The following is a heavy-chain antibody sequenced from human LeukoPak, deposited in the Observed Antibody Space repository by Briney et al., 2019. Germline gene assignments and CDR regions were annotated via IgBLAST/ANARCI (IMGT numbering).Heavy chain of an antibody. J-gene: IGHJ5*02. CDR1: GYSFTSYW. Sequence: GESLKISCKGSGYSFTSYWIGWVRQMPGKGLEWMGIIYPGDSDTRYSPSFQGQVTISADKSISTAYLQWSSLKASDTAMYYCARSLSSGWTEEWFDPWGQGTLVTVSS. CDR2: IYPGDSDT. V-gene: IGHV5-51*01. D-gene: IGHD6-19*01. CDR3: ARSLSSGWTEEWFDP.